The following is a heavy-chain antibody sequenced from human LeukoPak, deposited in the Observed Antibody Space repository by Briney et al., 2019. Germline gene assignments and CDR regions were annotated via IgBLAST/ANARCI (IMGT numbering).Heavy chain of an antibody. CDR1: GYTFTSYG. Sequence: ASVKVSCKASGYTFTSYGINWVRQAPGQGLEWLGRISGYTGHTNYVQKIQGRVTMTTDTSTNTAYMELRSLRSDDTAVYYCARGPGIAVAGVFDYWGQGSLVTVSS. V-gene: IGHV1-18*04. CDR2: ISGYTGHT. J-gene: IGHJ4*02. CDR3: ARGPGIAVAGVFDY. D-gene: IGHD6-19*01.